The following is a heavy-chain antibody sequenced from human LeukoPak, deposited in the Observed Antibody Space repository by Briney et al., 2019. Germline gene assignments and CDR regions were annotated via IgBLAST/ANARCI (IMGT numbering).Heavy chain of an antibody. J-gene: IGHJ5*02. V-gene: IGHV1-2*02. D-gene: IGHD6-13*01. CDR2: INPNSGGT. Sequence: ASVKVSCKASGYTFTGYYMHWVRQAPRQGLEWMGWINPNSGGTNYAQKFQGRVTMTRDTSISTAYMELSRLRSDDTAVYYCASAPSYSSSWYDWFDPWGQGTLVTVSS. CDR3: ASAPSYSSSWYDWFDP. CDR1: GYTFTGYY.